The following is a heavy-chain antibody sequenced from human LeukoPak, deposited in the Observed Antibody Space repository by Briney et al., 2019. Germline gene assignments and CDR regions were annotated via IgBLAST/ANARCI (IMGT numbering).Heavy chain of an antibody. Sequence: PSETLSLTCTVSGGSISSYYWSWIRQPPGKGLEWIGYIYYSGSTNYNPSLKSRVAISVDTSKNQFSLKLSSVTAADTAVYYCARATTYYDILTGYYPYGWFDPWGQGTLVTVSS. V-gene: IGHV4-59*01. J-gene: IGHJ5*02. CDR3: ARATTYYDILTGYYPYGWFDP. D-gene: IGHD3-9*01. CDR1: GGSISSYY. CDR2: IYYSGST.